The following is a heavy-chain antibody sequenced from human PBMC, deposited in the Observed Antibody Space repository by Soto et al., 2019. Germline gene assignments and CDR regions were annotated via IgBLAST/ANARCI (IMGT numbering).Heavy chain of an antibody. V-gene: IGHV3-23*01. D-gene: IGHD2-2*01. Sequence: EVQLMESGGGVVQPGGSLRLSCAASGVTFTTSAMSWVRQVPGKGLEWVALISGSGRSTDYADSVKGRFIIARDNSKNTASRHKNSLRGVDSAVYYCARDPPSENIQPDFGMDVWGQGTTVTVAS. J-gene: IGHJ6*02. CDR1: GVTFTTSA. CDR3: ARDPPSENIQPDFGMDV. CDR2: ISGSGRST.